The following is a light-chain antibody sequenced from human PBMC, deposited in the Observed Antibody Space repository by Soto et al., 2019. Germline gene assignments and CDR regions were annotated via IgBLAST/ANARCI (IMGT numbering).Light chain of an antibody. J-gene: IGLJ1*01. CDR2: DVT. V-gene: IGLV2-14*03. CDR1: SSDVGGYNY. CDR3: SSYTGSSPSYV. Sequence: QSVLTHPASVSGSPGQWITISCTGTSSDVGGYNYVSWYQHHPGKAPELMIYDVTNRPSGVSHRFSGSKSGNSASLTIFGLQAEDEADYYCSSYTGSSPSYVFGAGTKVTVL.